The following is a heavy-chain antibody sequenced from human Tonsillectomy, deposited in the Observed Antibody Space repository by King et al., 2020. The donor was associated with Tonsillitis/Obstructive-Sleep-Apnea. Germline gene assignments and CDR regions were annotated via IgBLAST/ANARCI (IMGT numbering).Heavy chain of an antibody. D-gene: IGHD3-10*01. CDR3: ARKSITMLRGAIGGMDV. V-gene: IGHV5-10-1*03. CDR1: GYSFTNYW. J-gene: IGHJ6*02. CDR2: IDPSDSYT. Sequence: VQLVESGAEVKKPGESLRISCKGSGYSFTNYWISWVRQLPGKGLEWMGGIDPSDSYTNYSPSFQGHVTISADKSISTAYLQWSSLQASDTAMYYCARKSITMLRGAIGGMDVWGQGTTGTVSS.